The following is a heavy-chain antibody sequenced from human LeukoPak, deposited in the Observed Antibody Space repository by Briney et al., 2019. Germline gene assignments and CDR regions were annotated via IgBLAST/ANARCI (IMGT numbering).Heavy chain of an antibody. D-gene: IGHD2-21*02. Sequence: GGSLRLSCGASGFTFSSYRMNWVRQAPGKGLEWVSSISSDSLHIFYADSMKGRFTISRDNAKSSLYLQMNSLRADDTAVYYCARLYCGRDCYSSDYWGQGTLVTVSS. V-gene: IGHV3-21*01. CDR3: ARLYCGRDCYSSDY. J-gene: IGHJ4*02. CDR1: GFTFSSYR. CDR2: ISSDSLHI.